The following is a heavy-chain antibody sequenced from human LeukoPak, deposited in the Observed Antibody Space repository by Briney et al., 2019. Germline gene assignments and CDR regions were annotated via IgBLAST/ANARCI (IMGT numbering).Heavy chain of an antibody. Sequence: TSETLSLTCAVYGVSFSGYYWSWIRQPPGKGLEWIGEINHSGSTNYNPSLKSRVTISVDTSKNQFSLKLSSVTAADTAVYYCAHCSSTSCPFDYWGQGTLVTVSS. J-gene: IGHJ4*02. V-gene: IGHV4-34*01. CDR1: GVSFSGYY. CDR2: INHSGST. CDR3: AHCSSTSCPFDY. D-gene: IGHD2-2*01.